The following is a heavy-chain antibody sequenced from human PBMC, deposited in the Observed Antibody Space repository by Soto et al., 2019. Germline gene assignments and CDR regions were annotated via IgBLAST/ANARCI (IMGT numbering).Heavy chain of an antibody. V-gene: IGHV1-18*01. CDR3: ARDLYSYGSRRFDY. D-gene: IGHD5-18*01. CDR2: ISAYNGNT. CDR1: GYTFTSYG. J-gene: IGHJ4*02. Sequence: ASVTVSCKASGYTFTSYGISWVRQAPGQGLEWMGWISAYNGNTNYAQKLQGRVTMTTDTSTSTAYMELRSLRSDDTAVYYCARDLYSYGSRRFDYWGQGTLVTVSS.